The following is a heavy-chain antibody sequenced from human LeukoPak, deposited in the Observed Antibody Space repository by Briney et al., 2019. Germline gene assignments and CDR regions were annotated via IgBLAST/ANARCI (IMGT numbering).Heavy chain of an antibody. V-gene: IGHV3-53*01. CDR1: GFTVSSNY. CDR2: IYTGGST. Sequence: GACLRLSCAASGFTVSSNYMSWVRQAPGKGREWVSVIYTGGSTYYADSVKGRFTISRDNSKNTLYLQMNSLRPEDTAVYYCARRQGLPKPYYFDYWGQGTLVTVSS. D-gene: IGHD6-25*01. J-gene: IGHJ4*02. CDR3: ARRQGLPKPYYFDY.